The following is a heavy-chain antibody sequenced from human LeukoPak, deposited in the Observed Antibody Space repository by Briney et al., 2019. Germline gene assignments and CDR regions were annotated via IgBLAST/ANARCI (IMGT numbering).Heavy chain of an antibody. D-gene: IGHD1-26*01. CDR1: GFTFSNYW. Sequence: GGSLRLSCAASGFTFSNYWMRWVRQAPGKGLVWVSSINTDGSNTRYADSVKGRFTISRDNAKNSLFLQMNSLRAEDTAVYYCARDLGGSFNFDYWGQGTLVTVSS. V-gene: IGHV3-74*01. CDR3: ARDLGGSFNFDY. J-gene: IGHJ4*02. CDR2: INTDGSNT.